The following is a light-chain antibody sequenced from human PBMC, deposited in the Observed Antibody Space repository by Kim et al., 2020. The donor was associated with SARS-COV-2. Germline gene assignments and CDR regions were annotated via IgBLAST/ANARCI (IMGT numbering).Light chain of an antibody. J-gene: IGLJ1*01. Sequence: GQSITIAGTGTTTDIGGFNYVSWYQHHPGKAPKLMIFDVTKRPSGVSNRFSGSKSGNTASLSISGLQAGDEADYYCISYTSISTYIFGGGTKVTVL. CDR2: DVT. V-gene: IGLV2-14*03. CDR3: ISYTSISTYI. CDR1: TTDIGGFNY.